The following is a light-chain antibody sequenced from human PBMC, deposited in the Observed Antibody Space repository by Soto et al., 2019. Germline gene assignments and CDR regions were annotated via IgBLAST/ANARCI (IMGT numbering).Light chain of an antibody. J-gene: IGKJ1*01. Sequence: EIVLTQSPGTLSLSPWERATLSCRASQSVSSNHLAWYQQKPGQAPRLLIYGAFNRATGIPDRFSGSGSGTDFTLTISGLEPEDFVVYYCQQYASSPRTFGQGTKVDIK. CDR3: QQYASSPRT. CDR2: GAF. CDR1: QSVSSNH. V-gene: IGKV3-20*01.